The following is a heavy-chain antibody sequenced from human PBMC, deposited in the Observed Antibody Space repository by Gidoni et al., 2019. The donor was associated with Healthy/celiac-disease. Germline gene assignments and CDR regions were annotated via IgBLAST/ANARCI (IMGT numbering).Heavy chain of an antibody. D-gene: IGHD6-13*01. CDR1: GFSLSTSGVG. CDR2: IYWDDDK. CDR3: AHRLVSKYSSSWYGDY. J-gene: IGHJ4*02. Sequence: QITLKESGPTLVTPTQTLTLTCTFSGFSLSTSGVGVGWIRQPPGKALEWLALIYWDDDKRYSPSLKSRLTITKDTSKNQVVLTMTNMDPVDTATYYCAHRLVSKYSSSWYGDYWGQGTLVTVSS. V-gene: IGHV2-5*02.